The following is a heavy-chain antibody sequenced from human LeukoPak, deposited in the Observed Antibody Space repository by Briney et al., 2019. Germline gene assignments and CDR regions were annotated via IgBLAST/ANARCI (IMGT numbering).Heavy chain of an antibody. CDR1: GYTFTTYT. J-gene: IGHJ4*02. CDR2: INTTTGKA. D-gene: IGHD2-21*02. Sequence: ASEKVSCKASGYTFTTYTMNWGRQAPGQGLEWRGWINTTTGKATYAQGFAGRSVFSLDSSVNTAYLQINSLKTEDTAVYYCARVDVVTTVFDYWGQGTLVTVSS. V-gene: IGHV7-4-1*02. CDR3: ARVDVVTTVFDY.